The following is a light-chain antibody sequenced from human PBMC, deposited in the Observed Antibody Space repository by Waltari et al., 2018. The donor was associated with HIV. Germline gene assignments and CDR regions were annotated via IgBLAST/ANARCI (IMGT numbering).Light chain of an antibody. Sequence: QAVVTQEPSLTVSPGGTVTLTCGSSTGAITSGHYPYWLQRKPGQAPTTLMYNINTKPSWKPARFSGSLRGGKAALTLSCAQSEDEAEYYCLLFYSGVRVFGGGTKLTVL. CDR2: NIN. CDR3: LLFYSGVRV. CDR1: TGAITSGHY. J-gene: IGLJ2*01. V-gene: IGLV7-46*01.